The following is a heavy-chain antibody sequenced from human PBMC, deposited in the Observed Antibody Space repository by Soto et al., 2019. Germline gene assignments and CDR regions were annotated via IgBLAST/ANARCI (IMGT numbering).Heavy chain of an antibody. CDR2: IYYSGST. CDR3: ARAGSGSPFFYGMDV. CDR1: GGSISSGDYY. J-gene: IGHJ6*02. Sequence: KPSETLSLTCTVSGGSISSGDYYWSWIRQPPGKGLEWIGYIYYSGSTYYNPSLKSRVTISVDTSKNQFSLKLSSVTAADAAVYYCARAGSGSPFFYGMDVWGQGTTVTVSS. V-gene: IGHV4-30-4*01. D-gene: IGHD3-10*01.